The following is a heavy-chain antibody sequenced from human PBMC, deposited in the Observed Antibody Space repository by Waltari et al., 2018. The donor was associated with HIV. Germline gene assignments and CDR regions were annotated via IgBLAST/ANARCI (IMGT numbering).Heavy chain of an antibody. CDR3: TKVRDGDWNDAFDI. Sequence: EGQLVESGGGLVKPGGSLRLSCAASGFTSSTFSINWVRQAPGKGLECVSSISSRSGYISYADSIKGRFTISRDSAKNSTFLQMDSLRAEDTAVYYCTKVRDGDWNDAFDIWGQGTMVTVSS. J-gene: IGHJ3*02. CDR1: GFTSSTFS. V-gene: IGHV3-21*01. D-gene: IGHD2-21*02. CDR2: ISSRSGYI.